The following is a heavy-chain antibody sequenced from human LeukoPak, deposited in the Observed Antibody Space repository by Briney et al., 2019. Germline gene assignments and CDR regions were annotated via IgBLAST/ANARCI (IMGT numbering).Heavy chain of an antibody. J-gene: IGHJ4*02. CDR3: ARDHCSSTSCFPSGTNYFDS. V-gene: IGHV3-21*01. CDR1: GFTFSSYT. D-gene: IGHD2-2*01. CDR2: ISSSKSYI. Sequence: PGGSLRLSCAASGFTFSSYTMNWVRQAPGKGLEWVSSISSSKSYIYNADSVKGRFTISRDNAKNSLFLQMNSLRAEDTAVYYCARDHCSSTSCFPSGTNYFDSWGQGTPVTVSS.